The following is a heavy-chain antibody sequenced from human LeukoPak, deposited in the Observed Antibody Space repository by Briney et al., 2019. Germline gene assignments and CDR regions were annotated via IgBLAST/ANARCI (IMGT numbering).Heavy chain of an antibody. J-gene: IGHJ3*02. CDR2: INPGGDNT. CDR3: ARIRDGYNDAYDI. D-gene: IGHD5-24*01. CDR1: GYTFTNYY. Sequence: ASVKVSCKASGYTFTNYYIHWVRQAPGQGFEWMGLINPGGDNTDYAQNFQGRVTMTRDTSTSTVYMGLSSLRSEDTAVYYCARIRDGYNDAYDIWGQGTMVTVSS. V-gene: IGHV1-46*01.